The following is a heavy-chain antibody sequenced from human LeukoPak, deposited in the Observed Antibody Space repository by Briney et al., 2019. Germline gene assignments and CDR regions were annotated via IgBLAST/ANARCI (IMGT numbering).Heavy chain of an antibody. CDR3: AKRGVVVAADDY. CDR1: GFTSSSYA. Sequence: GSLRLSCAASGFTSSSYAMNWVRQAPGKGLEWVSAISGSGGSTYYADSVKGRFTISRDNSKNTLYLQMNSLRAEDTAVYYCAKRGVVVAADDYWGQGTLVTVSS. J-gene: IGHJ4*02. D-gene: IGHD2-15*01. CDR2: ISGSGGST. V-gene: IGHV3-23*01.